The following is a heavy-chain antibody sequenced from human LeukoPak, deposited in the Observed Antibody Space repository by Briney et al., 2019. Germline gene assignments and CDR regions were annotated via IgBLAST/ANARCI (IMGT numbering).Heavy chain of an antibody. CDR3: ARDKVGGYYDILTGNDY. J-gene: IGHJ4*02. Sequence: GGSLRLSCAASGFTFSSYAMSWVRQAPGKGLEWVSAISGSGGSTYYADSVKGRFTISRDNSKNTLYLQMNSLRAEDTAVYYCARDKVGGYYDILTGNDYWGQGTLVTVSS. V-gene: IGHV3-23*01. CDR1: GFTFSSYA. CDR2: ISGSGGST. D-gene: IGHD3-9*01.